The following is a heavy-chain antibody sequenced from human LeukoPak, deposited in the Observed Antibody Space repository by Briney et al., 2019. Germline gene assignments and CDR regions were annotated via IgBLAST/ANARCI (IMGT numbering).Heavy chain of an antibody. V-gene: IGHV3-30*02. Sequence: GGSLTLSCSASGLTFSSYGMHWVRPPPRRGLDWVAFILFDGSNKYYPATVKAPFNISRDNSKNTLYLQMNSLRAEDTAVYYCEKVGDYDILTGYYLSGAFDIWGQGTMVTVSS. CDR3: EKVGDYDILTGYYLSGAFDI. J-gene: IGHJ3*02. CDR1: GLTFSSYG. CDR2: ILFDGSNK. D-gene: IGHD3-9*01.